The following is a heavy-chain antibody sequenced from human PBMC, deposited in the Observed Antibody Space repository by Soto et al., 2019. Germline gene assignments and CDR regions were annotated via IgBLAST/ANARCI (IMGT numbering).Heavy chain of an antibody. CDR3: VKVSGYCTGGSCFSYFDY. CDR2: ISGSGGNI. J-gene: IGHJ4*02. CDR1: GFTFSNHS. V-gene: IGHV3-64D*06. D-gene: IGHD2-15*01. Sequence: XGSLRLSCSGSGFTFSNHSLYWVRQPPGKGLQCVSSISGSGGNIYYAESVKDRFTITRDNSKNTLYLQMTSLSSEDSAVYYCVKVSGYCTGGSCFSYFDYWGQGTPVTVSS.